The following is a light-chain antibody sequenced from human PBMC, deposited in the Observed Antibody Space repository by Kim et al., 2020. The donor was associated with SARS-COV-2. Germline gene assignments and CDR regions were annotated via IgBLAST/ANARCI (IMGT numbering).Light chain of an antibody. CDR3: SSYTTSNTKV. Sequence: GQSITISCTGTSSDVGTNNRVSWYQQHPGKVPKLIIYNVNKRSSGVSNRFSASKSANTASLTISGIQPEDEADYYCSSYTTSNTKVFGTGTKVTVL. CDR2: NVN. J-gene: IGLJ1*01. CDR1: SSDVGTNNR. V-gene: IGLV2-14*04.